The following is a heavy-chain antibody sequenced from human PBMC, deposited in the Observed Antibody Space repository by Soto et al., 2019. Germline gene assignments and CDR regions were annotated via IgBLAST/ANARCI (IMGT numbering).Heavy chain of an antibody. J-gene: IGHJ6*02. CDR1: GFTFSDYY. CDR3: ASTPGPRAPREYYYYYGMDV. Sequence: PGGSLRLSCAASGFTFSDYYMSWIRQAPGKGLEWVSYISSSGSTIYYADSVKGRFTISRDNAKNSLYLQMNSLRAEDTAVYYCASTPGPRAPREYYYYYGMDVWGQGTTVTVSS. CDR2: ISSSGSTI. V-gene: IGHV3-11*01.